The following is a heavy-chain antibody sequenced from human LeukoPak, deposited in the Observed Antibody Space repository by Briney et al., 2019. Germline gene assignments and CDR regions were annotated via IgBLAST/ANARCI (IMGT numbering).Heavy chain of an antibody. Sequence: GESLKISCQGSAYRFATYWIGWVRQMPGKSLEWMGIIYPGDSDTRYSPSFQGQVTISADESISTAYLQWSSLKALDTAMYYCARHPSSSSRDRFDYWGQRTLVTLSS. V-gene: IGHV5-51*01. D-gene: IGHD6-13*01. CDR2: IYPGDSDT. CDR3: ARHPSSSSRDRFDY. CDR1: AYRFATYW. J-gene: IGHJ4*02.